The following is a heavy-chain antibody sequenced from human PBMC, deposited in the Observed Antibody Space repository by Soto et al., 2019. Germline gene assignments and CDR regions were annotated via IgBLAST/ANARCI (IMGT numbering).Heavy chain of an antibody. CDR3: ARDSETSSSWSLDY. CDR2: LSTGGFT. J-gene: IGHJ4*02. Sequence: EVQLVESGGGLIQPGGSLRLSCVASGFNVSSDYMNWVRQAPGKGLEWVSVLSTGGFTYYADSAKGRFTISRDSSKNTLYLQMNSLRVEDTAVYYCARDSETSSSWSLDYWGQGVLVTVSS. CDR1: GFNVSSDY. D-gene: IGHD6-13*01. V-gene: IGHV3-53*01.